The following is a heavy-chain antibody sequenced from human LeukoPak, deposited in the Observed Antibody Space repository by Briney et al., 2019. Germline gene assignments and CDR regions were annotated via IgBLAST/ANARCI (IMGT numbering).Heavy chain of an antibody. Sequence: GGSLRLSCAASGFTFSSYAMSWVRQAPGKGLEWVSAISGGGGSAYYADSVKGRFTISRDNSKNTLYLQMNSLRAEDTAVYYCAKGRLYDSSGYYSRYFDYWGQGTLVTVSS. D-gene: IGHD3-22*01. V-gene: IGHV3-23*01. CDR1: GFTFSSYA. CDR3: AKGRLYDSSGYYSRYFDY. CDR2: ISGGGGSA. J-gene: IGHJ4*02.